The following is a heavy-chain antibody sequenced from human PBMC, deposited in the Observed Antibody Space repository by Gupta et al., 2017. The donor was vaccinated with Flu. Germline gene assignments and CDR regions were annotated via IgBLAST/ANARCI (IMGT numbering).Heavy chain of an antibody. J-gene: IGHJ4*02. CDR3: AKDIEPYDCSGGSCYQQHFDY. Sequence: RQAPRKGLEWVSGISWKSGSIGYADSVKGRVTIARDNAKNSLYLQMNSLRAEDTALYDCAKDIEPYDCSGGSCYQQHFDYWGPGNPGHRLL. V-gene: IGHV3-9*01. D-gene: IGHD2-15*01. CDR2: ISWKSGSI.